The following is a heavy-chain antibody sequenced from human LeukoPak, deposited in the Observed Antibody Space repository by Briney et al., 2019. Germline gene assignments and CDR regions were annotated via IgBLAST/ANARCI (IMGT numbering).Heavy chain of an antibody. D-gene: IGHD1-26*01. J-gene: IGHJ5*02. CDR3: AREELMGGSNPSGWFDP. CDR2: FDPEDGET. V-gene: IGHV1-24*01. Sequence: ASVKVSCKVSGYTLTELSMHWVRQAPGKGLEWMGGFDPEDGETIYAQKFQGRVTMTEDTSTDTAYMELSSLRSEDTSVYYCAREELMGGSNPSGWFDPWGQGTLVTVSS. CDR1: GYTLTELS.